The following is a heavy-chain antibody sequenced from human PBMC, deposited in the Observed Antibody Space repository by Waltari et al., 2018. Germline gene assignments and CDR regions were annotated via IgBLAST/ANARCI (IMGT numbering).Heavy chain of an antibody. CDR3: AKVAGIAAAEFHFDF. V-gene: IGHV3-23*01. J-gene: IGHJ4*02. CDR2: SRGPDLTT. Sequence: EVQLLESGGGLVQPGGSLRLSCAASGFTFVTSAMTWVRQAPGKGLEGGSSSRGPDLTTFYADSGKGRFSSSRDNSKKTLYLQINGLTADDTAVYYCAKVAGIAAAEFHFDFWGRGTLVTVSS. D-gene: IGHD6-13*01. CDR1: GFTFVTSA.